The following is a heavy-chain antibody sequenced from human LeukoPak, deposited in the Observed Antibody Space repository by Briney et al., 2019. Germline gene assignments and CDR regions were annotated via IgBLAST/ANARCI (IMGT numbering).Heavy chain of an antibody. J-gene: IGHJ5*01. CDR2: VSSSGSTI. CDR1: GFTFDNYA. CDR3: ARDNWVDC. V-gene: IGHV3-48*03. Sequence: GGSLRLSCAASGFTFDNYAMHWVRQAPGKGLEWVAQVSSSGSTIYYTDSVKGRFTISRDNAKNSLYLQMNSLKVEDTAIYYCARDNWVDCWGQGTLVTVSS.